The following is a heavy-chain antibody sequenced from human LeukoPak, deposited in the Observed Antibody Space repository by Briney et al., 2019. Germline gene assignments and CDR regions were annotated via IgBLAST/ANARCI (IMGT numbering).Heavy chain of an antibody. Sequence: PGGSLRLSCAASGFTVSSKYMSWVRQAPGKGLEWVSVIYSGGSTYYADSVKGRFTISRHNSKNTLYLQMNSLRAEDTAVYYCARVVGATLFDYWGQGTLVTVSS. V-gene: IGHV3-53*04. CDR3: ARVVGATLFDY. CDR1: GFTVSSKY. D-gene: IGHD1-26*01. CDR2: IYSGGST. J-gene: IGHJ4*02.